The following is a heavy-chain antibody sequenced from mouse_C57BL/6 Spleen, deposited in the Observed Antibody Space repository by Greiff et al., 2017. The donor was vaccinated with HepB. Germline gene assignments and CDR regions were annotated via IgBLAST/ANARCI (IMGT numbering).Heavy chain of an antibody. Sequence: QVQLQQPGAELVRPGTSVKLSCKASGYTFTSYWMHWVKQRPGQGLEWIGVIDPSDSYTNYNQKFKGKATLTVDTSSSTAYMQLSSLTSEDSAVYYCARYPSYYYGSSYRAMDYWGQGTSVTVSS. CDR3: ARYPSYYYGSSYRAMDY. J-gene: IGHJ4*01. D-gene: IGHD1-1*01. CDR1: GYTFTSYW. CDR2: IDPSDSYT. V-gene: IGHV1-59*01.